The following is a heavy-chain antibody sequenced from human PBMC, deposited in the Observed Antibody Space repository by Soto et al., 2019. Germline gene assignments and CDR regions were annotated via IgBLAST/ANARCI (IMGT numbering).Heavy chain of an antibody. CDR1: GGSISSSSYY. V-gene: IGHV4-31*03. CDR3: ARDYYDSSGYYSGSYYGMDV. J-gene: IGHJ6*02. D-gene: IGHD3-22*01. Sequence: SETLSLTCTVSGGSISSSSYYWGWIRQHPGKGLEWIGYIYYSGSTYYNPSLKSRVTISVDTSKNQFSLKLSSVTAADTAVYYCARDYYDSSGYYSGSYYGMDVWGQGTTVTVS. CDR2: IYYSGST.